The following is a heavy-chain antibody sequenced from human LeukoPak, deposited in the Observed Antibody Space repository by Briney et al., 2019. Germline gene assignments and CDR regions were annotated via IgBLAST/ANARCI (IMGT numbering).Heavy chain of an antibody. Sequence: TSVKVSCKASGGTFSSYAISCVRQAPGQGLEWMGRIIPILGIANYAQKFQGRVTITADKSTSTAYMWLSSLRSEDTAVYYCTRAYYDSSGYYNAGFDPWGQGTLVTVSS. J-gene: IGHJ5*02. V-gene: IGHV1-69*04. CDR1: GGTFSSYA. CDR3: TRAYYDSSGYYNAGFDP. D-gene: IGHD3-22*01. CDR2: IIPILGIA.